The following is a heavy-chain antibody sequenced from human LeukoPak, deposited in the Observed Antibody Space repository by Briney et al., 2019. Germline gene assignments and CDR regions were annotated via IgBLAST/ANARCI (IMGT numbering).Heavy chain of an antibody. D-gene: IGHD3-16*01. J-gene: IGHJ4*02. V-gene: IGHV4-34*01. Sequence: SETLSLTCTVSGGSISSYYWSWIRQPPGKGLEWIGEINHSGSTNYNPSLKSRVTISVDTSKNQFSLKLSSVTAADTAVYYCARAPRGVMRRFDYWGQGTLVTVSS. CDR2: INHSGST. CDR3: ARAPRGVMRRFDY. CDR1: GGSISSYY.